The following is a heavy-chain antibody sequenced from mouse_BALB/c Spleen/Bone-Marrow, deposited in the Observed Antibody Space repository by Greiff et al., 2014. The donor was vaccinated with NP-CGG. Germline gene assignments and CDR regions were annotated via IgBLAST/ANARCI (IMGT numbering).Heavy chain of an antibody. Sequence: EVKLVESGPELVKPGASVKISCEASGYTFTDYNMHWVKQSHGKSLEWIGYIYPYNGGTGYNQKFKSKATLTVDNSSSTAYMELRSLTSEDSAVYYCAAATYAMDYWGQGTSVTVSS. D-gene: IGHD1-2*01. CDR2: IYPYNGGT. J-gene: IGHJ4*01. CDR3: AAATYAMDY. V-gene: IGHV1S29*02. CDR1: GYTFTDYN.